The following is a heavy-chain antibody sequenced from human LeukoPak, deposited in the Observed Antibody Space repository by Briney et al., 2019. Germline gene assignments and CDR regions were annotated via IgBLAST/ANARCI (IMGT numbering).Heavy chain of an antibody. CDR2: ISSSSSTI. CDR1: GFTFSSYS. J-gene: IGHJ4*02. CDR3: AKGLQYCSGGSCYYFDY. Sequence: GALRLSCAASGFTFSSYSMNWVRQAPGKGLEWVSYISSSSSTIYYADSVKGRFTISRDNAKNTLYLQMNSLRAEDTAVYYCAKGLQYCSGGSCYYFDYWGQGTLVTVSS. D-gene: IGHD2-15*01. V-gene: IGHV3-48*01.